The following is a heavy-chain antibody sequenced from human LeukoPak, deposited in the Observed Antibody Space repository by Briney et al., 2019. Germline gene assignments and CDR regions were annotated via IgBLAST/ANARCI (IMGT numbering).Heavy chain of an antibody. J-gene: IGHJ6*03. CDR2: ISAYNGNT. V-gene: IGHV1-18*01. D-gene: IGHD6-13*01. CDR1: GYTFTSYG. Sequence: GASVKVSCKASGYTFTSYGISWVRQAPGQGLEWMGWISAYNGNTNYAQKLQGRVTMTTDTSTSTAYMELRSLRSDDTAVYYCARADGAAAGPYYYYYMDVWGKGTTVTVSS. CDR3: ARADGAAAGPYYYYYMDV.